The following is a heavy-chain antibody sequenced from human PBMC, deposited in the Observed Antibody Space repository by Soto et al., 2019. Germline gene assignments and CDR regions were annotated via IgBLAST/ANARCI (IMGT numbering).Heavy chain of an antibody. Sequence: PAGSLRLSCAASGFTVSNAWMSWVRQAPGKGLEWVGRIKSKTDGGTTDYAAPVKGRFTISRDDSKNTLYLQMNSLTTEDTAVYYCTTEILLLEYSSSLDFDYWGQGTLVTVSS. CDR1: GFTVSNAW. D-gene: IGHD6-6*01. J-gene: IGHJ4*02. CDR3: TTEILLLEYSSSLDFDY. V-gene: IGHV3-15*01. CDR2: IKSKTDGGTT.